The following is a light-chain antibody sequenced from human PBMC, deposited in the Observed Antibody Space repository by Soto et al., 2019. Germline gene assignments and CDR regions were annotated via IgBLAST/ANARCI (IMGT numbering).Light chain of an antibody. CDR1: QSVLYSSNNKNY. Sequence: DIVMTQSPDSQAVSLGERATINCKSSQSVLYSSNNKNYLAWYQQKPGQPPKLLIYWASTRESGVPDRFSGSGSGTDFTLTISSLLAEDVAVYYCQQYYSTPYTFGQGTKVDIK. V-gene: IGKV4-1*01. CDR2: WAS. CDR3: QQYYSTPYT. J-gene: IGKJ2*01.